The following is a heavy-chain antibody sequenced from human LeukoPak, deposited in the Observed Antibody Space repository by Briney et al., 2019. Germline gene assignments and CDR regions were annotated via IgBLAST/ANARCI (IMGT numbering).Heavy chain of an antibody. V-gene: IGHV3-33*01. CDR3: ARGRSPRVVVAAALWSDWFGP. CDR1: GYTFSSYG. Sequence: GGSLRLSCEASGYTFSSYGMHWVRQAPGQGLEWVAVICYDGSNKYYADYLEGRFTITRDISKNTLYMQMNSLGAEDTAVYYCARGRSPRVVVAAALWSDWFGPWGQGTLVTVSS. CDR2: ICYDGSNK. J-gene: IGHJ5*02. D-gene: IGHD2-15*01.